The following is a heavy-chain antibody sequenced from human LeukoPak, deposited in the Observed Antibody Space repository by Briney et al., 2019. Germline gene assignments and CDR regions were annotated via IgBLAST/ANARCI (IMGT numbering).Heavy chain of an antibody. CDR3: ARGGDRRGFDY. Sequence: SETLSLTCTVSGGSISNGGYYWSWIRQHPGKGLEWIGYIYDSGTTYYNPALQSRVTISVDTSDNQFSLKLRSLTAADTAVYYCARGGDRRGFDYWGQGTLVTASS. J-gene: IGHJ4*02. V-gene: IGHV4-31*03. D-gene: IGHD1-14*01. CDR2: IYDSGTT. CDR1: GGSISNGGYY.